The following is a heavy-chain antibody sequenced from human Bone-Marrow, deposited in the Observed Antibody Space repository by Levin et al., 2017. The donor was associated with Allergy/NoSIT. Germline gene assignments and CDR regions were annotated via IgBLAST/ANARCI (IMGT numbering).Heavy chain of an antibody. V-gene: IGHV1-69*13. Sequence: PAASVKVSCEASGGTFDKNAINWVRQAPGQGLEWMGRLIPIFGTPNYAQNLQGRLSITADETATTAYMELSSLRSEDTAVYYCARDRALLTGNYDFESWGQGTLVTVSS. D-gene: IGHD3-9*01. J-gene: IGHJ4*02. CDR1: GGTFDKNA. CDR2: LIPIFGTP. CDR3: ARDRALLTGNYDFES.